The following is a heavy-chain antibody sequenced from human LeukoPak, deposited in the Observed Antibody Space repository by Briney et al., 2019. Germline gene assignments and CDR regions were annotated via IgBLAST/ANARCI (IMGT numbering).Heavy chain of an antibody. CDR2: IYSGGST. CDR3: ARGVVVLRFLEWYNYYFDY. D-gene: IGHD3-3*01. J-gene: IGHJ4*02. V-gene: IGHV3-66*02. Sequence: GGSLRLSCAASGFTVSSNYMSWVRQAPGKGLGWVSVIYSGGSTYYADSVKGRFTISRDNSKNTLYLQMNSLRAEDTAVYYCARGVVVLRFLEWYNYYFDYWGQGTLVTVSS. CDR1: GFTVSSNY.